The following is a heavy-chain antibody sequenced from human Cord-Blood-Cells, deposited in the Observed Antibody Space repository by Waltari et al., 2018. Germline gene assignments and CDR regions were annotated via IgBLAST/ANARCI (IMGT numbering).Heavy chain of an antibody. CDR2: ISSSSSYI. CDR1: GFTFSSYS. V-gene: IGHV3-21*01. J-gene: IGHJ4*02. Sequence: EVQLVESGGGLVKPGGSLRLSCAASGFTFSSYSMNWVPQAPGKGLEWVSSISSSSSYIYYADSVKGRFTISRDNAKNSLYLQMNSLRAEDTAVYYCARDPVTTVTYYFDYWGQGTLVTVSS. D-gene: IGHD4-4*01. CDR3: ARDPVTTVTYYFDY.